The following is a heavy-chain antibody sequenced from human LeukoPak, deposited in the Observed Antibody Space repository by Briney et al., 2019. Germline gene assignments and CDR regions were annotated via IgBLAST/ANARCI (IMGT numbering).Heavy chain of an antibody. CDR2: TYHGDSDT. V-gene: IGHV5-51*01. D-gene: IGHD5-12*01. CDR3: ARQNSGYDWVDY. Sequence: GASLKISCKGSGYSFTSDWIGWVRQLPAKGLEWMGITYHGDSDTRYSPSFQGQVTISADKSISTAYLQWSSLKASDTAMYYCARQNSGYDWVDYWGQGTLVTVSS. CDR1: GYSFTSDW. J-gene: IGHJ4*02.